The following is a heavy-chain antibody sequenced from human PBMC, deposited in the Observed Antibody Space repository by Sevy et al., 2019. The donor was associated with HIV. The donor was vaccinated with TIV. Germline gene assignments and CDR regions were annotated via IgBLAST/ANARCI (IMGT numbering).Heavy chain of an antibody. J-gene: IGHJ4*02. CDR3: AAAPYSSGWSDFDY. CDR2: IVVGSGNT. CDR1: GFTFTSSA. Sequence: ASVKVSCKASGFTFTSSAVQWVRQARGQRLEWIGWIVVGSGNTNYAQKFQERVTITRDMSTSTAYMELSSLGSEDTAVYYCAAAPYSSGWSDFDYWGQGTLVTVSS. D-gene: IGHD6-19*01. V-gene: IGHV1-58*01.